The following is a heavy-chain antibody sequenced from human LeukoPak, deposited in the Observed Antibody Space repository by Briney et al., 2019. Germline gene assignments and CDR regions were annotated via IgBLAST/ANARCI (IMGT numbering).Heavy chain of an antibody. CDR2: MYYSGNT. J-gene: IGHJ4*02. CDR1: GGSFSGYY. V-gene: IGHV4-34*01. Sequence: SETLSLTCAVYGGSFSGYYWSWIRQPPGKGLEWIGSMYYSGNTDYNPSLKSRVTISVDTSKNQFSLKVNSVTAADTAVYYRARTLGWASSRYPFDGWGQGTLVTVSS. D-gene: IGHD3-16*02. CDR3: ARTLGWASSRYPFDG.